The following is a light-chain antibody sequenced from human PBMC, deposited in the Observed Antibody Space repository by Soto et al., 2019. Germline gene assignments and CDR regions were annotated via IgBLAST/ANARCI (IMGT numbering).Light chain of an antibody. Sequence: QSALTQPASVSGSPGQSITISCTGTSSDVGNYNLVSWYQQHPGEAPKLLIYEGSKRPSGVSNRFSGSKFGNTASLTISGLQAEYEVEYYCCSYAGDSTWVFGGGTKLTVL. CDR3: CSYAGDSTWV. J-gene: IGLJ3*02. CDR2: EGS. CDR1: SSDVGNYNL. V-gene: IGLV2-23*01.